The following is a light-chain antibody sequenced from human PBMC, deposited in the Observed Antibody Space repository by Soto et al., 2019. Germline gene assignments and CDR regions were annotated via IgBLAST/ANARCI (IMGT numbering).Light chain of an antibody. CDR3: QQYNSSPFT. J-gene: IGKJ4*01. CDR2: WAS. V-gene: IGKV4-1*01. CDR1: QSVLYSSNNKDY. Sequence: DVVLTQTPDCLAVSLGETVTINCKSSQSVLYSSNNKDYLAWYQQKPGQPLSLLIYWASTRESGVTDRFSGSGSETDFTLTISCLQAEDVAVYYCQQYNSSPFTFGGGTKV.